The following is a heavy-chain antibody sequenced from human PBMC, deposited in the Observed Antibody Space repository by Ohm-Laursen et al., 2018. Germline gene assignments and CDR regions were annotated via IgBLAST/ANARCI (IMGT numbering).Heavy chain of an antibody. D-gene: IGHD4-17*01. J-gene: IGHJ4*02. CDR1: GFTFSRYW. CDR3: AREAMVTTEGIDY. Sequence: SLRLSCAASGFTFSRYWMHWVRQAPGEGLVWVSRISSDGTDTYYADSVKGRFTISRDNGKNTLYLQMNSLRAEDTAVYYCAREAMVTTEGIDYWGQGTLVTVSS. CDR2: ISSDGTDT. V-gene: IGHV3-74*01.